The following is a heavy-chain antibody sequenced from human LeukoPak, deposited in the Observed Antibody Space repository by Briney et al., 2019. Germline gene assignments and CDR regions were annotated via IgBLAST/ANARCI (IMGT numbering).Heavy chain of an antibody. CDR1: GFTFSSYW. CDR2: ISSDSSYI. Sequence: GGSLRLSCAASGFTFSSYWMHWVRQAPGKGLEWVSSISSDSSYIDYADSVKGRFTISRDNARNSLYLQMNNLRAEDTAVYFCASLPWLVRWIYYWGQGTLVTVSS. V-gene: IGHV3-21*01. J-gene: IGHJ4*02. D-gene: IGHD6-19*01. CDR3: ASLPWLVRWIYY.